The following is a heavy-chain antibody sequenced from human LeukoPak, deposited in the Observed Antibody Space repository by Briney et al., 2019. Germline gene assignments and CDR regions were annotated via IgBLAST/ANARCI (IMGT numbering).Heavy chain of an antibody. CDR2: ISRNSRTT. CDR3: ARDIQQLVLDY. J-gene: IGHJ4*02. CDR1: GSDFSSHN. D-gene: IGHD6-13*01. Sequence: GGSLRLSCAVSGSDFSSHNFHWVRQAPGKGLEWVSFISRNSRTTYYADSVKGRFTISRDDAKNLVYLQMNGLRAEDTAVYYCARDIQQLVLDYWGQGTLVTVSS. V-gene: IGHV3-48*04.